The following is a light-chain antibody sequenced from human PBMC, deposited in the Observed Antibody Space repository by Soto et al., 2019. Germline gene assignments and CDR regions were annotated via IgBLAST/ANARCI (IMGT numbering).Light chain of an antibody. CDR3: QHYANWPLS. CDR1: QSVSSR. V-gene: IGKV3-20*01. CDR2: GAS. Sequence: EIVLTQSPGTLSLSPGERATLSCRASQSVSSRLAWYQQKPGQAPRLLISGASSRATGIPDRFSGSGSATDFTLTISRLEPEDFAIYYCQHYANWPLSFGGGTKVDIK. J-gene: IGKJ4*01.